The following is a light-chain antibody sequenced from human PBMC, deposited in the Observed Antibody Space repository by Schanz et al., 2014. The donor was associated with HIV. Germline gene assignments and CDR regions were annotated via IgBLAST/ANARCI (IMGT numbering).Light chain of an antibody. CDR1: QSISSW. CDR2: KAS. J-gene: IGKJ2*01. V-gene: IGKV1-5*03. Sequence: DIQMTQSPSTLSASVGDRVSITCRASQSISSWLAWYQQKPGKAPKLLIYKASSLESGVPSRFSGSGSGTEFTLTISSLQPDDFATYYCQQYNSYPYTFGQGTKLEIK. CDR3: QQYNSYPYT.